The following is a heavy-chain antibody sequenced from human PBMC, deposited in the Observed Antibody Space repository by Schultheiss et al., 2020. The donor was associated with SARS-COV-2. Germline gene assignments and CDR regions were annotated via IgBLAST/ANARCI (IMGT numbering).Heavy chain of an antibody. V-gene: IGHV1-69*06. Sequence: SVKVSCKASGGTFSSYIINWVRQAPGQGLEWMGGIILMFDEANYSQKFLGRVTITADKSTTTAYMELSSLRSDDTAVYYCARVGWEPDYYYYGMDVWGQGTTVTVSS. CDR1: GGTFSSYI. J-gene: IGHJ6*02. D-gene: IGHD1-26*01. CDR3: ARVGWEPDYYYYGMDV. CDR2: IILMFDEA.